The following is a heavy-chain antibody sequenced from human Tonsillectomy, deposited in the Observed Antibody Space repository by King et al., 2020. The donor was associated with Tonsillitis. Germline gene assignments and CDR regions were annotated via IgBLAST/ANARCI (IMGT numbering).Heavy chain of an antibody. CDR2: NYYSGST. D-gene: IGHD3-22*01. J-gene: IGHJ3*02. CDR3: ARGWDFDDGREGHAFDI. V-gene: IGHV4-59*01. CDR1: GGSISSYY. Sequence: VQLQESGPGLVKPSETLSLTCTVSGGSISSYYWSWIRQPPGKGLEWIGYNYYSGSTNYNPSLKSRVTISVETSKNQFSLKLSSVTAADTAVYYCARGWDFDDGREGHAFDIWGQGTMVTVSS.